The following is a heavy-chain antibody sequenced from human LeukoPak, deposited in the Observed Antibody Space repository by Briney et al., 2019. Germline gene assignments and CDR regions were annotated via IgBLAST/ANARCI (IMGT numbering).Heavy chain of an antibody. CDR2: IIPIFGTA. Sequence: SVKVSCKASGGTFSSYAISWVRQAPGQGLEWMGGIIPIFGTANYAQKFQGRVTITADESTSTAYMELSSLRSEDTAVYFCAKSNGYGLVDIWGQGTMVTVSS. D-gene: IGHD3-10*01. CDR1: GGTFSSYA. J-gene: IGHJ3*02. V-gene: IGHV1-69*01. CDR3: AKSNGYGLVDI.